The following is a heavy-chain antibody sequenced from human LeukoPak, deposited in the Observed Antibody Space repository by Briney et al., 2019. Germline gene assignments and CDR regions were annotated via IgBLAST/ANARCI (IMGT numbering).Heavy chain of an antibody. V-gene: IGHV1-2*04. D-gene: IGHD7-27*01. J-gene: IGHJ3*02. CDR1: GYTFSGYY. CDR2: INPNSGDT. CDR3: AGHWGSNDAFDI. Sequence: ASVKVSCKASGYTFSGYYMHWVRQAPGQGLEWMGWINPNSGDTNYAQKFQGWVTMTRDTSISTAYMELSRLRPDDTAIYYCAGHWGSNDAFDIWGQGTMVTVSS.